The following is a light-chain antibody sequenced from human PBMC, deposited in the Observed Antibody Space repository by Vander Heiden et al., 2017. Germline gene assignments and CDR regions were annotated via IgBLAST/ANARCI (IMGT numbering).Light chain of an antibody. CDR1: QSISSY. V-gene: IGKV1-39*01. J-gene: IGKJ2*01. Sequence: DIQMTQSPSSLSASVGDRVTITCRASQSISSYLNWYQQKPGKAPKLLIYAASSLQSGVPSRFSGSGSGTDFTLTISSLQPEDFATYYCQQSYSTPYTFGQGIKLGI. CDR3: QQSYSTPYT. CDR2: AAS.